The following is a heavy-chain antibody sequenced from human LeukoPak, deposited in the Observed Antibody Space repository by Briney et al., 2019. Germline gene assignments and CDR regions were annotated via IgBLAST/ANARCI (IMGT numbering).Heavy chain of an antibody. CDR1: GGSISSYY. D-gene: IGHD3-10*01. V-gene: IGHV4-4*07. CDR2: IYTSGST. J-gene: IGHJ6*03. CDR3: ARGTMVRGRPYYYYMDV. Sequence: SETLSLTCTVSGGSISSYYWSWIRQPAGKGLEWIGRIYTSGSTNYNPSLKSRVTISVDTSKNQFSLKLSSVTAADTAVYYCARGTMVRGRPYYYYMDVWGKGTTVTISS.